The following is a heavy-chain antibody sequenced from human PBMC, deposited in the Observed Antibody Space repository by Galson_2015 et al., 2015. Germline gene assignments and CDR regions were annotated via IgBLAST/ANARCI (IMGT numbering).Heavy chain of an antibody. D-gene: IGHD4/OR15-4a*01. Sequence: SLRLSCAGSQLTVINAYIHWIRQAPGKGLEWVGRIRTNSDGGTTGYAAAVTGRFTISRDDSGNTLYLQMNSLKIDDTAMYYCTRDKDSTDYGLDYWGQGTLVTVSS. CDR2: IRTNSDGGTT. V-gene: IGHV3-15*07. J-gene: IGHJ4*02. CDR1: QLTVINAY. CDR3: TRDKDSTDYGLDY.